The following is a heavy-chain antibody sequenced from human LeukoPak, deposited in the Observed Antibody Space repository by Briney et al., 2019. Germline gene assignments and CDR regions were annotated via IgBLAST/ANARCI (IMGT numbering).Heavy chain of an antibody. CDR1: GFTFDDFA. CDR3: AKDRTRGFYYYYGMDV. CDR2: ISWNSGSK. V-gene: IGHV3-9*01. J-gene: IGHJ6*02. Sequence: HPGRSLRLSCVASGFTFDDFAMHWVRQAPGKGLEWVSGISWNSGSKGYADSVKGRFTISRDNAENSLSLQMNSLRPEDTALYYCAKDRTRGFYYYYGMDVWGQGTTVTVSS.